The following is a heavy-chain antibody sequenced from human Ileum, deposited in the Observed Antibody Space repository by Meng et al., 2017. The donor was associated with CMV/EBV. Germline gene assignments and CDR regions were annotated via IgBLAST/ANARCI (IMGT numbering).Heavy chain of an antibody. Sequence: NASGFTFSRHALHWLRQAPGQRLEWMGWINAGYGNTKYSQNFQDRVTITRDTSASTVYMELSRLRSEDTAVYYCAKGGASPPGNWFDAWGQETLVTVSS. CDR2: INAGYGNT. D-gene: IGHD4/OR15-4a*01. J-gene: IGHJ5*02. V-gene: IGHV1-3*01. CDR3: AKGGASPPGNWFDA. CDR1: GFTFSRHA.